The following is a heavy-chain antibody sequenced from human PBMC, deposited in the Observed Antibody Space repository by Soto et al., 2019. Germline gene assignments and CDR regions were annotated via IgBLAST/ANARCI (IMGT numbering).Heavy chain of an antibody. D-gene: IGHD6-6*01. J-gene: IGHJ6*02. CDR1: GFTFSSYA. CDR3: ARGRIAGRLRFGVDV. CDR2: ISESSGHT. Sequence: EVQLLEYGGGLVQPGGSLRLSCAASGFTFSSYAMAWVRQAPGKGLEWVSGISESSGHTYYADSVKGRFIISRDNSRSTLFLQINSPSAEDTATYYCARGRIAGRLRFGVDVWGQGTTITVSS. V-gene: IGHV3-23*01.